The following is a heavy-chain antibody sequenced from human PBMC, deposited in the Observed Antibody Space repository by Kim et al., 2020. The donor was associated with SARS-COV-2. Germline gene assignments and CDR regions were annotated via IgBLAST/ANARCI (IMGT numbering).Heavy chain of an antibody. J-gene: IGHJ4*02. CDR2: IGGSGERT. CDR1: GFTFSRQA. Sequence: LSLTCAASGFTFSRQAMAWVRQAPGKGLEWVSAIGGSGERTYYAESVKGRFIMSRDISKNTIYLQMSSLRAEDTAIYYCAKLKTMLQGVNYFDSWGQGTLVTVSA. V-gene: IGHV3-23*01. CDR3: AKLKTMLQGVNYFDS. D-gene: IGHD3-10*01.